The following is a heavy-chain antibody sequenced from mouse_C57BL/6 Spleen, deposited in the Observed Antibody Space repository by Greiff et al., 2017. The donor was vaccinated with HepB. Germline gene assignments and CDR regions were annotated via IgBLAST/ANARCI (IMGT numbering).Heavy chain of an antibody. V-gene: IGHV1-82*01. J-gene: IGHJ4*01. CDR2: IYPGDGDT. Sequence: QVQLQQSGPELVKPGASVKISCKASGYAFSSSWMNWVKQRPGKGLEWIGRIYPGDGDTNYNGKFKGKATLTADKSSSTAYMQLSSLTSEDSAVYFCARSDGSSPVGYAMDYWGQGTSVTVSS. CDR3: ARSDGSSPVGYAMDY. D-gene: IGHD1-1*01. CDR1: GYAFSSSW.